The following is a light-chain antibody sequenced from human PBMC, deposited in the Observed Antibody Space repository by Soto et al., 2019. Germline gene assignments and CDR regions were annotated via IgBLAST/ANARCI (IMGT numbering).Light chain of an antibody. CDR2: EVS. J-gene: IGLJ1*01. CDR1: SSDVGGYNY. CDR3: SSYISSSGV. V-gene: IGLV2-14*01. Sequence: QSALTQPASVSGSPGQSITISCTGTSSDVGGYNYVSWYQQHPGKAPKLMIYEVSNRPSGVSNRFSGSKSGNTASLTISGLQAEDEADYYCSSYISSSGVFGTGTKVTVL.